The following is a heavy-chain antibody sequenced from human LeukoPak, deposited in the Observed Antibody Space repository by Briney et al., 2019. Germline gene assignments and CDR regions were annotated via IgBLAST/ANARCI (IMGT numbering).Heavy chain of an antibody. D-gene: IGHD5-18*01. CDR1: GGTFSGYY. CDR3: ARSVGEYTAMVMYDFDY. V-gene: IGHV4-34*01. Sequence: SETLSLTCGVYGGTFSGYYWSWIRQPPGKGREWIGEINDSGSTNYNPSLKSRVTISVDTSKNQFSLKLSSVTAADTAVYYCARSVGEYTAMVMYDFDYWGQGTLVTVSS. J-gene: IGHJ4*02. CDR2: INDSGST.